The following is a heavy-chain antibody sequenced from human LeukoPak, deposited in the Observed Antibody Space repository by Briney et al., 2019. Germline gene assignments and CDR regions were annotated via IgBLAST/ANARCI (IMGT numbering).Heavy chain of an antibody. CDR2: IKSGGDT. CDR1: GFTFNNYA. CDR3: ARDHGDGLYWFFDL. D-gene: IGHD7-27*01. Sequence: TGGSLRLSCAASGFTFNNYALSWVRQGPGKGLEWVSLIKSGGDTFYADSVKGRFTIARDNSKSTVYLQMNSLRAEDTAVYYCARDHGDGLYWFFDLWGRGTLVTVSS. V-gene: IGHV3-23*01. J-gene: IGHJ2*01.